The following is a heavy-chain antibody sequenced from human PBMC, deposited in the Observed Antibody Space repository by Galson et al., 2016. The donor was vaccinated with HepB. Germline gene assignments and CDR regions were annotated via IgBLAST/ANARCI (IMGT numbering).Heavy chain of an antibody. CDR3: ARERLTARGRPIDY. CDR1: GGSFSGYY. D-gene: IGHD1-14*01. V-gene: IGHV4-34*01. CDR2: INHSGST. J-gene: IGHJ4*02. Sequence: SETLSLTCAVYGGSFSGYYWGWIRQPPGKGLEWIGEINHSGSTNYNPSLKSRVTISVDTSKNQFSLKLSSVTAADTAVYYCARERLTARGRPIDYWGQGTLVTVSS.